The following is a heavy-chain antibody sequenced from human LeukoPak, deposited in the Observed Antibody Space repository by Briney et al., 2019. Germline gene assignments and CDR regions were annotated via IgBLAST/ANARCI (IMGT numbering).Heavy chain of an antibody. V-gene: IGHV4-59*01. CDR3: ARGPNSYYGSGSYYRA. D-gene: IGHD3-10*01. CDR1: GGSISSYY. CDR2: IYYSGST. Sequence: SETLSLTCTVSGGSISSYYWSWIRQPPGKGLEWIGYIYYSGSTNYNPSLKSRATISVDTSKNQFSLKLSSVTAADTAVYYCARGPNSYYGSGSYYRAWGQGTLVTVSS. J-gene: IGHJ5*02.